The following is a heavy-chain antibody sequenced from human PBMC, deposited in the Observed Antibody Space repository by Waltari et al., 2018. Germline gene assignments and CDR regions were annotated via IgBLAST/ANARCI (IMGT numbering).Heavy chain of an antibody. J-gene: IGHJ6*03. Sequence: QVQLQQWGAGLLKPSETLSLTCAVYGGSFSGYYWRWIRQPPGKGREWIGEINHSGSTNYNPSLKSRVTISVDTSKNQFSLKLSSVTAADTAVYYCAGPRGAARPPRGYYYYMDVWGKGTTVTISS. V-gene: IGHV4-34*01. CDR3: AGPRGAARPPRGYYYYMDV. CDR2: INHSGST. D-gene: IGHD6-6*01. CDR1: GGSFSGYY.